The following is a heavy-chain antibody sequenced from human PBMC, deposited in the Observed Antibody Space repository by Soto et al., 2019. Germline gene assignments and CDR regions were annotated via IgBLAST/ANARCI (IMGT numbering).Heavy chain of an antibody. V-gene: IGHV3-23*01. J-gene: IGHJ6*02. CDR1: GFTFSSYA. Sequence: EVQLLESGGGLVQPGGSLRLSCAASGFTFSSYAMSWVRQAPGKGLEWVSAISGSGGSTYYADSVKGRFTISRDNSKNTLYLQMNSLRAEDTAVYYCAKSAVPAAINYYYGMDVWGQGTTVTVSS. D-gene: IGHD2-2*02. CDR3: AKSAVPAAINYYYGMDV. CDR2: ISGSGGST.